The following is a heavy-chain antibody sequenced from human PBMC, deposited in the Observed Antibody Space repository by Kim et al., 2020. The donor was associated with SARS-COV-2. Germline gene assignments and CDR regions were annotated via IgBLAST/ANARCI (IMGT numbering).Heavy chain of an antibody. V-gene: IGHV1-46*01. J-gene: IGHJ6*02. CDR2: MNPSGGST. Sequence: ASVKVSCKTSGYTFSSYYMHWVRQAPGQGLEWMGIMNPSGGSTSYAQKFQGRVTVTGDTSTSTVYMELSSLRSEDTAGYYCARVEAAAERGVGYYGMDVWGQGTTVTVSS. CDR1: GYTFSSYY. CDR3: ARVEAAAERGVGYYGMDV. D-gene: IGHD6-13*01.